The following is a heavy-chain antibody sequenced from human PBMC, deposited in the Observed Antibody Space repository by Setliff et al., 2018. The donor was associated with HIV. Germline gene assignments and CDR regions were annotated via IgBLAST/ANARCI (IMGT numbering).Heavy chain of an antibody. D-gene: IGHD3-3*01. CDR3: TRRRRAPGTEDLEAH. CDR2: IYSDGST. Sequence: GGSLRLSCEASGFTVSSSYMAWVRQAPGKRLEWVSTIYSDGSTYHRDSVKGRFTLSRDNSKNTVYLQVGSLKASDTAIYYCTRRRRAPGTEDLEAHWGQGTLVTVSS. V-gene: IGHV3-53*01. CDR1: GFTVSSSY. J-gene: IGHJ4*02.